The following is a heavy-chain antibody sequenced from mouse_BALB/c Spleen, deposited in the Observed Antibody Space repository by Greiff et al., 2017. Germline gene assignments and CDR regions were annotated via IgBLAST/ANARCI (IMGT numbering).Heavy chain of an antibody. J-gene: IGHJ3*01. CDR2: ISSGGSYT. CDR1: GFTFSSYG. CDR3: ARPTGTGWFAY. V-gene: IGHV5-6*01. D-gene: IGHD4-1*01. Sequence: EVQLVESGGDLVKPGGSLKLSCAASGFTFSSYGMSWVRQTPDKRLEWVATISSGGSYTYYPDSVKGRFTISRDNAKNTLYLQMSSLKSEDTAMYYCARPTGTGWFAYWGQGTLVTVSA.